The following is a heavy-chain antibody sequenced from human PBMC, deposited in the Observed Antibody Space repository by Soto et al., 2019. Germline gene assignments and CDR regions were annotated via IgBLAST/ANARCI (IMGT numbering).Heavy chain of an antibody. Sequence: QITLKESGPTLVRPTQTLTLTCTFSGFSLSTTGVGVGWIRQPPGKALEWLALISWDDDKRYTPSLTSRLTITKDTYKNEAILTMTNMDTVDTATYYCAQRLREYGLGRERANYCAPGGEGTLVTVSS. CDR1: GFSLSTTGVG. D-gene: IGHD3-10*01. CDR2: ISWDDDK. CDR3: AQRLREYGLGRERANYCAP. J-gene: IGHJ5*02. V-gene: IGHV2-5*02.